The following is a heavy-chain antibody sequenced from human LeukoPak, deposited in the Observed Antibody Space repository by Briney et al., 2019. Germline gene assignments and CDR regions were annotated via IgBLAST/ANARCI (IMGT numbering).Heavy chain of an antibody. D-gene: IGHD2-2*01. CDR3: ASHARLGYCSSTSCREVGGAYWYFDL. CDR2: IYTSGST. CDR1: GGSISSGSYY. J-gene: IGHJ2*01. V-gene: IGHV4-61*02. Sequence: PSQTLSLTCTVSGGSISSGSYYWSWIRQPAGKGLEWIGRIYTSGSTNYNPPLKSRVTISVDTSKNQFSLKLSSVTAADTAVYYCASHARLGYCSSTSCREVGGAYWYFDLWGRGTLVTVSS.